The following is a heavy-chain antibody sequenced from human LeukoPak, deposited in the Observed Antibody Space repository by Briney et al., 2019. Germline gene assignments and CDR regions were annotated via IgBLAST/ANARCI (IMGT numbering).Heavy chain of an antibody. Sequence: SVKVSCKASGGTFSSYAISWVRQAPGQGREWMGGIIPIFGTANYAQKFQGRVTITADESTSTAYMELSSLRSEDTAVYYCARESVTFSSGWSFDYWGQGTLVTVSS. CDR1: GGTFSSYA. J-gene: IGHJ4*02. CDR2: IIPIFGTA. D-gene: IGHD6-19*01. CDR3: ARESVTFSSGWSFDY. V-gene: IGHV1-69*13.